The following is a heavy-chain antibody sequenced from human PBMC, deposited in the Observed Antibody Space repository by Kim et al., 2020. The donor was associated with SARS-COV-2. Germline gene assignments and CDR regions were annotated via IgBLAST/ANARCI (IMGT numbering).Heavy chain of an antibody. CDR2: ISSSSSYI. J-gene: IGHJ2*01. V-gene: IGHV3-21*01. CDR3: ARDYYDSSGTDWYFDL. D-gene: IGHD3-22*01. CDR1: GFTFSSYS. Sequence: GGSLRLSCAASGFTFSSYSMNWVRQAPGKGLEWVSSISSSSSYIYYADSVKGRFTISRDNAKNSLYLQMNSLRAEDTAVYYCARDYYDSSGTDWYFDLWGRGTLVTVSS.